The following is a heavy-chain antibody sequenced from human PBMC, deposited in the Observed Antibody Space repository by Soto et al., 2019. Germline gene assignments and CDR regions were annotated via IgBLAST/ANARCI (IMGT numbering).Heavy chain of an antibody. CDR3: AAGYSSGWYGGDPMSFFDY. D-gene: IGHD6-19*01. CDR1: GGSISSSSYY. V-gene: IGHV4-39*01. Sequence: SETLSLTCTVSGGSISSSSYYWGWIRQPPGKGLEWIGSIYYSGSTYYNPSLKSRVTISVDTSKNQFSLKLSSVTAADTAVYYCAAGYSSGWYGGDPMSFFDYWGQGTLVTVSS. CDR2: IYYSGST. J-gene: IGHJ4*02.